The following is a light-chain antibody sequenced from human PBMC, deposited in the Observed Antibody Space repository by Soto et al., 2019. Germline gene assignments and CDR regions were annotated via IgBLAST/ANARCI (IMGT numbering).Light chain of an antibody. CDR1: SSDVGGYNY. CDR2: EVS. J-gene: IGLJ2*01. CDR3: SSYTSSXVX. V-gene: IGLV2-14*01. Sequence: QSALTQPASVSGSPGQSITISCTGTSSDVGGYNYVSWYQQHPGKAPKLMIYEVSNRPSGVSNRFSGSKSGNTASLTISGLQAEDEADYYCSSYTSSXVXXGGGTXLTVL.